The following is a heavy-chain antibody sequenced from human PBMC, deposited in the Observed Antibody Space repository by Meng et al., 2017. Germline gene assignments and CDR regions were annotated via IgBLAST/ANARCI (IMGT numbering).Heavy chain of an antibody. CDR3: ARANTYSGYDYGY. D-gene: IGHD5-12*01. CDR1: GYTFTSYD. J-gene: IGHJ4*02. V-gene: IGHV1-8*01. Sequence: QVQLVHAGEEGKKPGASVKSSCKASGYTFTSYDINWVRQATGQGLEWMGWMNPNSGNTDYAQKFQGRVTMTRNTSINTAYMELSSLRSDDTAVYFCARANTYSGYDYGYWGQGTLVTVSS. CDR2: MNPNSGNT.